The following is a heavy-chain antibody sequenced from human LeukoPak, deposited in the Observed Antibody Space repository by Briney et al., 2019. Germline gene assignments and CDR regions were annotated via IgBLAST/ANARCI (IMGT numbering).Heavy chain of an antibody. V-gene: IGHV1-69*06. J-gene: IGHJ4*02. CDR2: IIPIFGTA. D-gene: IGHD2-21*01. CDR1: GGTFSSYA. CDR3: ARDAEYCGGDC. Sequence: GSSVKASCKASGGTFSSYAISWVRRAPGQGLEWMGGIIPIFGTANYAQKFQGRVTITADKSTSTAYRELSSLRSEDTAVYYCARDAEYCGGDCWGQGSLVTVSS.